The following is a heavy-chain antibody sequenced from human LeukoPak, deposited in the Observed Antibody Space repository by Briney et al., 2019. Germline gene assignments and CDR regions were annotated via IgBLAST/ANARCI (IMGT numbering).Heavy chain of an antibody. V-gene: IGHV4-39*07. CDR3: ARRGDYGDYEVY. CDR2: IYYSGST. Sequence: SETLSLTCTVSGGSISSSSYYWGWIRQPPGKGLEWIGSIYYSGSTYYNPSLKSRVTISVDTSKNQFSLKLSSVTAAHTAVYYCARRGDYGDYEVYWGQGTLVTVSS. J-gene: IGHJ4*02. D-gene: IGHD4-17*01. CDR1: GGSISSSSYY.